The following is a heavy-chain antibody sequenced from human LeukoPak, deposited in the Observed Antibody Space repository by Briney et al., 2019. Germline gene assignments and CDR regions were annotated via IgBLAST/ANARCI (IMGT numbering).Heavy chain of an antibody. CDR3: ARDRVSSSPYYYYMDV. J-gene: IGHJ6*03. V-gene: IGHV1-69*05. CDR1: GGTFSSNA. D-gene: IGHD6-6*01. CDR2: IIPIFGTA. Sequence: ASLKVSCKASGGTFSSNAISWVRQAPGQGLEWMGGIIPIFGTANYAQKFQGRVTITTDESTSTAYMELSSLRSEDTAVYCCARDRVSSSPYYYYMDVWGKGATGTVSS.